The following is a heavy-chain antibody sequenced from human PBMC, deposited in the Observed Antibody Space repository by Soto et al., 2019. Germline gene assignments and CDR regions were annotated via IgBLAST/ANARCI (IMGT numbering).Heavy chain of an antibody. J-gene: IGHJ4*02. CDR3: VRGPYDYVWGSDPPHFDY. Sequence: QVQLVESGGGLVKPGGSLRLSCAASGFTFSDYYMSWIRQAPGKRLEWVSYISSSGSTIYYADSVKGRFTISRDNAKNSLYLQMNSLRAEDTAVYYCVRGPYDYVWGSDPPHFDYWGQGTLVTVSS. D-gene: IGHD3-16*02. CDR2: ISSSGSTI. CDR1: GFTFSDYY. V-gene: IGHV3-11*01.